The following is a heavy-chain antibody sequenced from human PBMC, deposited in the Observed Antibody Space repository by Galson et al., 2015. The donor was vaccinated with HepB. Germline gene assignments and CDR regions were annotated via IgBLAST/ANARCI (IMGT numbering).Heavy chain of an antibody. Sequence: PALVKPTQTLTLACTLSGFSLSASPVGVGWIRQPPGKALEWLVFIYWDNDKRYSPSLKNRVTINKDSSRTQVVLTMTNMDPVDTATYYCARRLPYVGSWDEGYFDYWGQGVLVTVSS. CDR1: GFSLSASPVG. CDR3: ARRLPYVGSWDEGYFDY. D-gene: IGHD1-26*01. J-gene: IGHJ4*02. V-gene: IGHV2-5*02. CDR2: IYWDNDK.